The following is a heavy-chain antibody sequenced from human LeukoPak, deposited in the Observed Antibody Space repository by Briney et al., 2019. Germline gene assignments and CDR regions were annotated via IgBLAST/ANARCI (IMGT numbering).Heavy chain of an antibody. D-gene: IGHD6-13*01. J-gene: IGHJ4*02. CDR1: GGSISSGGYY. V-gene: IGHV4-31*03. CDR3: ARLGGLAAAGVRYFDY. Sequence: SETLSLTCTVSGGSISSGGYYWSWIRQHPGKGLEWIGYIYYSGSTYYNPSLKSRGTISVDTSKNQFSLKLSSVTAADTAMYYCARLGGLAAAGVRYFDYWGQGTLVTVSS. CDR2: IYYSGST.